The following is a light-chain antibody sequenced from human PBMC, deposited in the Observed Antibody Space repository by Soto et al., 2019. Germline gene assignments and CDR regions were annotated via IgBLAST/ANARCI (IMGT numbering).Light chain of an antibody. CDR1: RTVGSK. V-gene: IGKV3-15*01. Sequence: EIVMTQSPATLSVSPGERATLSCRASRTVGSKLAWYQQKLGQAPRLLIYGASTRATGIPARFSGSGSGTEFTLTISSLRSEDFAIYFCQQYNNWPPDRTFGQGTKVEIK. CDR2: GAS. J-gene: IGKJ1*01. CDR3: QQYNNWPPDRT.